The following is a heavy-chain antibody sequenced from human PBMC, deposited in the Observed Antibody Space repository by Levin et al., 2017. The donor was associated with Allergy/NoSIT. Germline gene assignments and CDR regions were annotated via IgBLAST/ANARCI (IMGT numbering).Heavy chain of an antibody. J-gene: IGHJ4*02. CDR3: SRDRWQQLEGASDY. D-gene: IGHD6-13*01. Sequence: PGGSLRLSCAASGFTFSAYAMHWVRQAPDKGLEWLAVMSYDGGSKYYADSVKGRFTISRDNSKNTLYLQMDSLRHEDTAVYYCSRDRWQQLEGASDYWGQGTLVTVSS. CDR2: MSYDGGSK. CDR1: GFTFSAYA. V-gene: IGHV3-30-3*01.